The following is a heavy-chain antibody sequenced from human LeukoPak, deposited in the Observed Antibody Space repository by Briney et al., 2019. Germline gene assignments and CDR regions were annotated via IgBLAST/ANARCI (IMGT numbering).Heavy chain of an antibody. CDR1: GFTFSNYG. V-gene: IGHV3-23*01. Sequence: GGSLRLSCAASGFTFSNYGMNWVRQAPGKGLEWVSVIWGNFDTTYYEDSVKGRYTISRDNSKNTLYLQMNSLRVEDTAVYYCAKEGIKEARREFDQGGQGSLDSVSS. CDR2: IWGNFDTT. D-gene: IGHD1-26*01. CDR3: AKEGIKEARREFDQ. J-gene: IGHJ4*02.